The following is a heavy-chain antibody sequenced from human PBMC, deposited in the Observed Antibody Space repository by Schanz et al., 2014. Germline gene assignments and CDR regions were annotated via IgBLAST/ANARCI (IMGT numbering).Heavy chain of an antibody. Sequence: QAQLVESGGGVVQPGRSLRLSCVASGFTFISYDIHWVRQAPGKGLEWVAVIRYDGRNKNFVESVKGRFTISRDNSKNTVYLQMNSLRSEDTALYYCAKLGQDTNGSFDIWGQGTRVTVSS. J-gene: IGHJ3*02. CDR3: AKLGQDTNGSFDI. CDR1: GFTFISYD. CDR2: IRYDGRNK. V-gene: IGHV3-30*02. D-gene: IGHD2-8*01.